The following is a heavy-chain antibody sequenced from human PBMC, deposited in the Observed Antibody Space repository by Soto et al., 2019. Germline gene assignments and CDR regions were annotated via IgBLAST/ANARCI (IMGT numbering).Heavy chain of an antibody. CDR2: ISSSSSTI. J-gene: IGHJ5*02. CDR3: AREEGLLNWFDP. D-gene: IGHD1-26*01. Sequence: EVQLVESGGGLVQPGGSLRLSCAASGFTFSSYSMNWVRQAPGKGLEWVSYISSSSSTIYYADSMKGRFTISRDNAKNSMYLQMNSLRAEDTAVYYCAREEGLLNWFDPWGQGTLVTVSS. V-gene: IGHV3-48*01. CDR1: GFTFSSYS.